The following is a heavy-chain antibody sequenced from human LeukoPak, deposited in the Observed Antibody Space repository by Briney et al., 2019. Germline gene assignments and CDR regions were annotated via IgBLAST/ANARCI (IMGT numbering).Heavy chain of an antibody. CDR3: ARGGYYDSSGRFWFDP. Sequence: ASVKVSCKASGYTLTGYYIHWVRQAPGQGLEWMGWTNPNSGGTEYAQKFQGRVTMTRDTSISTAYLELSSLRSDETAVYYCARGGYYDSSGRFWFDPWGQGTLVTVSS. CDR1: GYTLTGYY. J-gene: IGHJ5*02. CDR2: TNPNSGGT. D-gene: IGHD3-22*01. V-gene: IGHV1-2*02.